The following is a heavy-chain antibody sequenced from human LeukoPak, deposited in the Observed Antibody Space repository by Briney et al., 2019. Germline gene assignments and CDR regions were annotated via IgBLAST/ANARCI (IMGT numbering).Heavy chain of an antibody. V-gene: IGHV1-46*01. D-gene: IGHD6-13*01. CDR2: INPDGGST. CDR3: ARAPRNSSTMLDF. J-gene: IGHJ4*02. Sequence: GASVKVSCKASGYTFTSYWIQWVRQAPGQGLEWMGLINPDGGSTAYAHRFQGRVIMTRDTSTSTAYMDLSSLRSEDTAVYHCARAPRNSSTMLDFWGQGTLVTTSS. CDR1: GYTFTSYW.